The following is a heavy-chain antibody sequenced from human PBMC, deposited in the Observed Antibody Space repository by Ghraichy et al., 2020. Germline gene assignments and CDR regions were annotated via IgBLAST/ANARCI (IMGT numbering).Heavy chain of an antibody. Sequence: ASVKVSCKASGYTFTGYYMHWVRQAPGQGLEWMGWINPNSGGTNYAQKFQDRVTMTRDTSISTAYMELSRLRSDDTAVYYCARDLTGDPDYYYYYMDVWGKGTTVTVSS. CDR1: GYTFTGYY. CDR2: INPNSGGT. CDR3: ARDLTGDPDYYYYYMDV. V-gene: IGHV1-2*02. J-gene: IGHJ6*03. D-gene: IGHD7-27*01.